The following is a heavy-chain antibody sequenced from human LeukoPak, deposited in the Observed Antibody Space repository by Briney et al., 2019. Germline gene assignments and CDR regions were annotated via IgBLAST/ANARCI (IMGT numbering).Heavy chain of an antibody. Sequence: GESLKISCKASGYSFTNYWISWVRQMPGEGLEWMGRIDPSDSDTNYNPSFQGHVTMLADKSIRTAYLQWSSLKASDTAIYYCARQPLVRDCGGDCEFDYWGQGTLVSVSS. V-gene: IGHV5-10-1*01. D-gene: IGHD2-21*02. CDR2: IDPSDSDT. CDR3: ARQPLVRDCGGDCEFDY. CDR1: GYSFTNYW. J-gene: IGHJ4*02.